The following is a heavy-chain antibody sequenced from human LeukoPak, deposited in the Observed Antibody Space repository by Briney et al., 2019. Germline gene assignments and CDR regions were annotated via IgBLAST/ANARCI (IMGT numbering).Heavy chain of an antibody. V-gene: IGHV3-33*08. CDR1: GFTFSSYA. CDR2: IWYDGSNK. D-gene: IGHD5-24*01. CDR3: ATEGGSLEKIHC. Sequence: GGSLRLSCAASGFTFSSYAMNWLRQAPGKGLEWVAVIWYDGSNKYHADSVKGRFTISSDNSKNTLYLQMNSLRAEDTAGYYCATEGGSLEKIHCWGQGTLVTVSS. J-gene: IGHJ4*02.